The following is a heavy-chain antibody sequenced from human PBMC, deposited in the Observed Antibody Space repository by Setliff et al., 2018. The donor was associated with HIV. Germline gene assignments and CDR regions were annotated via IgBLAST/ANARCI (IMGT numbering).Heavy chain of an antibody. V-gene: IGHV1-18*01. Sequence: ASVKVSCKASGYTFTNYGISWVRQAPGQGLEWMGWISAYNGNTNYAQKLQGRVTMTTDTSTSTAYMELRSLRSDDTAVYYCAREGIERYQYYNFWSGYYTPDYWGQGTLVTVSS. CDR2: ISAYNGNT. CDR3: AREGIERYQYYNFWSGYYTPDY. J-gene: IGHJ4*02. D-gene: IGHD3-3*01. CDR1: GYTFTNYG.